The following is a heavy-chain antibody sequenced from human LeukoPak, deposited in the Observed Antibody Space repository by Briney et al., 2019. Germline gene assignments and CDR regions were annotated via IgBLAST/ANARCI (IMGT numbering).Heavy chain of an antibody. V-gene: IGHV3-48*03. D-gene: IGHD5-12*01. CDR3: ASGLGNFDY. CDR2: ISSSGSTI. J-gene: IGHJ4*02. CDR1: GFTFSSYE. Sequence: GGSLRLSCAASGFTFSSYEMNWVRQAPGKGLEWVSYISSSGSTIYYADSVKGRFTTSRDNAKNSLYLQMNSLRAEDTAVYYCASGLGNFDYWGQGTLVTVSS.